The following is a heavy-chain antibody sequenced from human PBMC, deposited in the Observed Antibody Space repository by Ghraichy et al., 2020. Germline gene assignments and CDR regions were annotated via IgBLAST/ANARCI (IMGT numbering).Heavy chain of an antibody. CDR1: GGSISSGGYY. Sequence: SETLSLTCTVSGGSISSGGYYWSWIRQHPGKGLEWIGYIYYSGSTYYNPSLKSRVTISVDTSKNQFSLKLSSVTAADTAVYYCARDPGIAAAGRNWFDPWGQGTLVTVSS. D-gene: IGHD6-13*01. CDR3: ARDPGIAAAGRNWFDP. J-gene: IGHJ5*02. V-gene: IGHV4-31*03. CDR2: IYYSGST.